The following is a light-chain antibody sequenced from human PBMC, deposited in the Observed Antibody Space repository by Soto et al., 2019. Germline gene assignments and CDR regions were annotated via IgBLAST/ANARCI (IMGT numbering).Light chain of an antibody. J-gene: IGKJ4*01. Sequence: EIVLTQSPATLSLSPGERATLSCRASQSVGNYLVWYQLKPGQAPRLLIYDASNRATDIPARFSGSGSGTDFTLPISSLEPEDFAVYYCQQRSSLPLTFGGGTKVEIK. V-gene: IGKV3-11*01. CDR3: QQRSSLPLT. CDR2: DAS. CDR1: QSVGNY.